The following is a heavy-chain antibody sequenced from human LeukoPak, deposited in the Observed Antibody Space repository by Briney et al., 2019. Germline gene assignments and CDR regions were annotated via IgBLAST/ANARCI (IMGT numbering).Heavy chain of an antibody. J-gene: IGHJ4*02. CDR3: ARDSGYSSSWDY. CDR1: GYTFTSYA. CDR2: INAGNGNT. Sequence: GAAVKVSCKASGYTFTSYAMHWVRQAPGQRLEWMGWINAGNGNTKYSQKFQGRVTITRDTSASTAYMELSSLRSEDTAVYYCARDSGYSSSWDYWGQGTLVTVSS. D-gene: IGHD6-13*01. V-gene: IGHV1-3*01.